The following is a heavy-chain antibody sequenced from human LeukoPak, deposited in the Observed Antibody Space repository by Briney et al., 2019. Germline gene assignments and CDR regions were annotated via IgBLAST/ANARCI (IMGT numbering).Heavy chain of an antibody. Sequence: PSETLSLTCTVSGGSISSYYWSWIRQPPGKGLEWIGYIYYSGSTNYNPSLKSRVTISVDTSKNQFSLKLSSVTAADTAVYYCARDRWGLGIAYWGQGTLVTVSS. D-gene: IGHD2-21*01. CDR2: IYYSGST. J-gene: IGHJ4*02. CDR1: GGSISSYY. CDR3: ARDRWGLGIAY. V-gene: IGHV4-59*01.